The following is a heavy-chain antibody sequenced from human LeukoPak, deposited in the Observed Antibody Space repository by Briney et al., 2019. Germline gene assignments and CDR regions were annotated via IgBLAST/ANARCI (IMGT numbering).Heavy chain of an antibody. D-gene: IGHD6-19*01. CDR3: ARAPRLAGHYYFDY. CDR1: GGSISSYY. CDR2: IYYSGST. J-gene: IGHJ4*02. Sequence: PETLSLTCTVSGGSISSYYWSWIRQPPGKGLEWIGYIYYSGSTNYNPSLKSRVTISVDTSKNQFSLKLSSVTAADTAVYYCARAPRLAGHYYFDYWGQGTLVTVSS. V-gene: IGHV4-59*01.